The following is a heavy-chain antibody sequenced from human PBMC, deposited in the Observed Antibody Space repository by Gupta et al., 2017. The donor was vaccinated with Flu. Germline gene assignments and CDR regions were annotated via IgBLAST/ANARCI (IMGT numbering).Heavy chain of an antibody. V-gene: IGHV3-23*01. CDR1: FTCSTSA. Sequence: FTCSTSAMSWVRQAPGKGLEWVSSISSDSVGRYYADSVKGRFTISRDNSDNTVYLQMTSLRVADTAVYFCAKFDSSAFPENWGQGTPVHVSS. CDR2: ISSDSVGR. D-gene: IGHD3-22*01. CDR3: AKFDSSAFPEN. J-gene: IGHJ4*02.